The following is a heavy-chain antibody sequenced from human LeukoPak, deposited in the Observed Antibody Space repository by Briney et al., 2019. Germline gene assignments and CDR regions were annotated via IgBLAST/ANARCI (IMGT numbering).Heavy chain of an antibody. J-gene: IGHJ4*02. CDR3: AKDPGAHYYGSGSYRRGYYFDY. V-gene: IGHV3-7*01. D-gene: IGHD3-10*01. CDR2: IKQDGSEK. CDR1: GFTFSSYW. Sequence: PGGSLRLSCAASGFTFSSYWMSWVRQAPGKGLEWVANIKQDGSEKYYVDSVKGRFTISRDNAKNSLYLQMNSLRAEDTAVYYCAKDPGAHYYGSGSYRRGYYFDYWGQGTLVTVSS.